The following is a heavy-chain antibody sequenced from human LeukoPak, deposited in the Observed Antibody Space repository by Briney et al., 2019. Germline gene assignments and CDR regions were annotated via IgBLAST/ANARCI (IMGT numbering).Heavy chain of an antibody. CDR3: CGSGWFAGPFGY. CDR2: MHYSRST. CDR1: GGSITKNGYY. Sequence: PSETLSLTCSVSGGSITKNGYYWGWIRQSLETGLEWIGSMHYSRSTYYNPSLNSRVTISVDTSKNQFSLKLTSVTAADTAVYYCCGSGWFAGPFGYWGQGALVTVSS. J-gene: IGHJ4*02. V-gene: IGHV4-39*07. D-gene: IGHD6-19*01.